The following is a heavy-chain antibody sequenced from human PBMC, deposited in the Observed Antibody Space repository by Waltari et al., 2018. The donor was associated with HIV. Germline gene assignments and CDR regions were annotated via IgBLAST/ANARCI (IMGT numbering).Heavy chain of an antibody. CDR3: ARDRGDSFFPY. J-gene: IGHJ4*02. D-gene: IGHD5-18*01. CDR1: GFTVSSNY. Sequence: EVQLVQSGGGLMQTGGSLRLSCAASGFTVSSNYMSWVRQAPGQGLEWVSVIYSGGSTFYADSVQGRFTISRDNAKNTLFLQLNSLRAEDTAVYYCARDRGDSFFPYWGQGTLVTVSS. V-gene: IGHV3-53*01. CDR2: IYSGGST.